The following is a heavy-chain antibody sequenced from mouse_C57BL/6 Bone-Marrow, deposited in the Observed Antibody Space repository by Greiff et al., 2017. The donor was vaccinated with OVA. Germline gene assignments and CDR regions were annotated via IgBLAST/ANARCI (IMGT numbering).Heavy chain of an antibody. CDR3: AIERSYDYDEAY. CDR2: IYPGSGST. V-gene: IGHV1-55*01. J-gene: IGHJ3*01. CDR1: GYTFTSYW. Sequence: QVQLQQPGAELVKPGASVKMSCKASGYTFTSYWITWVKQRPGQGLEWIGDIYPGSGSTNYNEKFKSKATLTVDTSSSTAYMQLSSLTSEDSAVYYCAIERSYDYDEAYWGQGTLVTVSA. D-gene: IGHD2-4*01.